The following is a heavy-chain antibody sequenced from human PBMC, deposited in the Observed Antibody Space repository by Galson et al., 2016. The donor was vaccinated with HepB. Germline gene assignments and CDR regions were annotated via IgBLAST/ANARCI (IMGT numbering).Heavy chain of an antibody. CDR3: VKDMARPTFFRRSLFVGFDF. V-gene: IGHV3-9*01. Sequence: SLRLSCAASGFTFDGCVMHWVRQAPGKGLEWVSSITYNGDKIAYADSVKGRFTISRDNAKKSLYLQMNSLRPEDTALYYCVKDMARPTFFRRSLFVGFDFCGQGTTVTVSS. CDR1: GFTFDGCV. J-gene: IGHJ6*02. CDR2: ITYNGDKI. D-gene: IGHD2/OR15-2a*01.